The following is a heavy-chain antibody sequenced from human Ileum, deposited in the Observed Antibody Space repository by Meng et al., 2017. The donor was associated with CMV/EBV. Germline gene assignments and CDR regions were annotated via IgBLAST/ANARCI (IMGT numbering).Heavy chain of an antibody. CDR2: IRPDGSEK. CDR1: GFSFSDYW. J-gene: IGHJ6*02. CDR3: AKDQSSISTRPIYYYGMDV. D-gene: IGHD6-6*01. Sequence: GGSLRLSCAASGFSFSDYWMTWVRQAPGKGLEWVASIRPDGSEKKYVDSLRGRFTISRDNAKNMVFLQLNSLRAEDTAVYYCAKDQSSISTRPIYYYGMDVWGQGTTVTVSS. V-gene: IGHV3-7*03.